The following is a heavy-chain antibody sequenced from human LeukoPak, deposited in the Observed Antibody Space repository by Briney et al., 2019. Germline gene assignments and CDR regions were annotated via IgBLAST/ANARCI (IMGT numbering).Heavy chain of an antibody. CDR2: ITSGSSYI. J-gene: IGHJ6*04. D-gene: IGHD3-10*02. Sequence: GGSLRLSCAASGFSFSTYNRNWVRQAPGQRLEWVSSITSGSSYIYYADSVKGRFTISRDNAKSSLYLQMNSLRAEDTAVYYCAELGITMIGGVWGKGTTVTISS. CDR3: AELGITMIGGV. V-gene: IGHV3-21*01. CDR1: GFSFSTYN.